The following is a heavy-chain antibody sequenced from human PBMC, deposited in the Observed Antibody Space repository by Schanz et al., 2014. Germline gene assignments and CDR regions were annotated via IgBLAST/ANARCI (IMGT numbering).Heavy chain of an antibody. CDR3: ARDHQWLARYYMDV. Sequence: EVQLVESGGDLVQPGGSQRLSCAASGFIVSSTYMTWVRQAPGKGLEWVSIIYSGVSTYYADSVKGRFTISRDNSKNTVYLQMNSLRGEDTAVYYCARDHQWLARYYMDVWGKGTTVTVSS. V-gene: IGHV3-66*01. CDR1: GFIVSSTY. J-gene: IGHJ6*03. CDR2: IYSGVST. D-gene: IGHD6-19*01.